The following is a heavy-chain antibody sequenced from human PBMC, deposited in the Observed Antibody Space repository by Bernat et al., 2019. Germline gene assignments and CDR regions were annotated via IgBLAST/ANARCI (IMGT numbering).Heavy chain of an antibody. J-gene: IGHJ6*03. V-gene: IGHV3-74*01. Sequence: EVQLVESGGGLVQPGGSLRRSCAASGFTFSSYWMHWVRQAPGKGLVWLSRINSDGSVTAYADSVKGRFTISRDNAKNTLYLQMNSLRAEDTAVYYCAKAGQLPPYFYYYMDVWGRVTTVTVSS. D-gene: IGHD3-10*01. CDR1: GFTFSSYW. CDR2: INSDGSVT. CDR3: AKAGQLPPYFYYYMDV.